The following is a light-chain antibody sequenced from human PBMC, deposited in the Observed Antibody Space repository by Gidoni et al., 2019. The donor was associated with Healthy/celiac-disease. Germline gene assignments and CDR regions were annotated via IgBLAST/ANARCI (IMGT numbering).Light chain of an antibody. Sequence: QTVVTQEPSFSVSPGGTDTLTCGLSSGSVSTSYYHSWYQQTPCQAPRTLIYSTNTRSAGVPDRFSGSILGNKAALTITGAQADDESDYYCVLYMGSGLWVFGGGTKLTVL. CDR3: VLYMGSGLWV. CDR1: SGSVSTSYY. J-gene: IGLJ3*02. V-gene: IGLV8-61*01. CDR2: STN.